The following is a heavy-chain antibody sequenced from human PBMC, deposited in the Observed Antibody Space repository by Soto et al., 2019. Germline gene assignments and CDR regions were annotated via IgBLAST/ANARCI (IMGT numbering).Heavy chain of an antibody. J-gene: IGHJ6*02. Sequence: PAETLSLTGTVYGGSSSSYYWSWMRQRPGKGLEWIGRIYTSGSTNYNLSVKSRVTMSVDTSKNQFSLKLSSVTAADTAVYYCARSTADTMVRGVIYYYSGMDVWGQGTTVTVSS. CDR3: ARSTADTMVRGVIYYYSGMDV. D-gene: IGHD3-10*01. CDR2: IYTSGST. CDR1: GGSSSSYY. V-gene: IGHV4-4*07.